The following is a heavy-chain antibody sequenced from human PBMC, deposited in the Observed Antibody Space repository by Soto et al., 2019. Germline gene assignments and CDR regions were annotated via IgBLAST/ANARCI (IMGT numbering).Heavy chain of an antibody. V-gene: IGHV4-61*01. J-gene: IGHJ4*02. D-gene: IGHD3-16*01. CDR1: DGSFSSGSYY. CDR3: ARESGGVDY. Sequence: SEPLSLTCSVTDGSFSSGSYYWVWIRQPPGKGLEWIGYIYYSGSTNYNPSLKSRVTISVDTSKNQFSLKLSSVTAADTAVYYCARESGGVDYWGQGTLVTVSS. CDR2: IYYSGST.